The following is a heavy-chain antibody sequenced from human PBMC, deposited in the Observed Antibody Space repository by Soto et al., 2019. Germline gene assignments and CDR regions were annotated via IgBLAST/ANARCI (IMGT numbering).Heavy chain of an antibody. V-gene: IGHV3-33*01. CDR1: GFTFSSYG. Sequence: GGSLRLSCAASGFTFSSYGMHWVRQAPDKGLEWVAVIWYDGSNKYYADSVKGRFTISRDNSKNTLYLQMNSLRAEDTAVYYCARGQLQRIAAAGNYYYYGMDVWGQGTTVTVSS. D-gene: IGHD6-13*01. CDR3: ARGQLQRIAAAGNYYYYGMDV. CDR2: IWYDGSNK. J-gene: IGHJ6*02.